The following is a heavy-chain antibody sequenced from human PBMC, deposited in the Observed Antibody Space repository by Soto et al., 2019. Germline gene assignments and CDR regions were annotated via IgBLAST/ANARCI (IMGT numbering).Heavy chain of an antibody. V-gene: IGHV1-2*02. CDR2: INPNSGGT. J-gene: IGHJ3*01. Sequence: ASVKVSCKASGYTFTGYHMHWVRQAPGQGLEWMGWINPNSGGTNYAQKFQGRVTMTRDTSISTAYMEVSRLRSDDTAVYYCARDRRFYASGSYEIANDAFDVWGKGTMVNGS. D-gene: IGHD3-22*01. CDR1: GYTFTGYH. CDR3: ARDRRFYASGSYEIANDAFDV.